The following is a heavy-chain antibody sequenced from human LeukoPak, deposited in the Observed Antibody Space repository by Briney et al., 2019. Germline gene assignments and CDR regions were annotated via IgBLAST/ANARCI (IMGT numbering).Heavy chain of an antibody. V-gene: IGHV4-31*03. Sequence: SQTLSLTCTVSGGSISSGGYYWSWIRQHPGKGLEWIGYIYYSGSTYYNPSLKSRVTISVDTSKNQFSLKLSSVTAADTAVYYCARVTSYSNYRFGYYYYMDVWGKGTTVTVSS. CDR1: GGSISSGGYY. CDR2: IYYSGST. CDR3: ARVTSYSNYRFGYYYYMDV. J-gene: IGHJ6*03. D-gene: IGHD4-11*01.